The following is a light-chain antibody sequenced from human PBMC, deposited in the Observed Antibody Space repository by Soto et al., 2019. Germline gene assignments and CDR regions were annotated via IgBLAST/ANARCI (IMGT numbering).Light chain of an antibody. V-gene: IGKV3-20*01. CDR1: QSVSSSY. CDR3: QQYGSSPPWT. CDR2: GAS. J-gene: IGKJ1*01. Sequence: EIVLTQSPGTLSLSPGERATLSCRASQSVSSSYLAWYQQKPGQAPRLLIYGASSRATGIPDRFSGSGSGTDFTVTIGRLEPEDFAVYYCQQYGSSPPWTFGQGTKVEIK.